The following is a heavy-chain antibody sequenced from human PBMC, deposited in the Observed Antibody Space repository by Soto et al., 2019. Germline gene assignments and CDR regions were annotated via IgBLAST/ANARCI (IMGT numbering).Heavy chain of an antibody. CDR3: ARVMGYSYGFNYAFDI. CDR2: INSDGSST. CDR1: GFTFSSYW. D-gene: IGHD5-18*01. Sequence: EVQLVESGGGLVQPGGSLRLSCAASGFTFSSYWMHWVRQAPGKGLVWVSRINSDGSSTSYADSVKGRFTISRDNAKNTLYLQMNSLRAEDTAVYYCARVMGYSYGFNYAFDIWGQGTMVTVSS. J-gene: IGHJ3*02. V-gene: IGHV3-74*01.